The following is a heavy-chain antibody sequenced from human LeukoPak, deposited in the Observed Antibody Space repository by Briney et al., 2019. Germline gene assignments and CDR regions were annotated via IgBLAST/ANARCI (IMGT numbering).Heavy chain of an antibody. CDR3: ARRVGCSSISCYRGFDY. D-gene: IGHD2-2*01. CDR2: IYPGDSDT. V-gene: IGHV5-51*01. Sequence: GESLKISCKGSGYTFTNYWIGWVRQMPGKGLEWMGSIYPGDSDTRYSPSFQGQVSISTDTSISTAYLQWSSLKASDPAMYYCARRVGCSSISCYRGFDYWGQGTLVTVSS. J-gene: IGHJ4*02. CDR1: GYTFTNYW.